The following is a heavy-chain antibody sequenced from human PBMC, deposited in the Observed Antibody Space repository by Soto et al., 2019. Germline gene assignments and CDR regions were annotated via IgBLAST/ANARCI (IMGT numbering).Heavy chain of an antibody. CDR2: IYYSGST. CDR3: ASGIRPMYFDY. CDR1: GGSISSYY. D-gene: IGHD5-18*01. J-gene: IGHJ4*02. Sequence: QVQLQESGPGLVKPSETLSLTCTVSGGSISSYYWSWIRQPPGKGLEWIGYIYYSGSTNYNPSLKSRVTISVDTSKNQFSLKLSSVTAADTAVYYCASGIRPMYFDYWGQGTLVTVSS. V-gene: IGHV4-59*01.